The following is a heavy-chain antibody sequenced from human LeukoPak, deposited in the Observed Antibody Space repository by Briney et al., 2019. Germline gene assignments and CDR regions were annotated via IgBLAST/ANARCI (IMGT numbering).Heavy chain of an antibody. Sequence: ASVKVSCKASGYIFNDYYMHWVRQAPGQGLEWMGGIIPIFGTANYAQKFQGRVTITTDESTSTAYMELSSLRSEDTAVYYCARGLGQAYYYYYMDVWGKGTTVTVSS. CDR2: IIPIFGTA. V-gene: IGHV1-69*05. J-gene: IGHJ6*03. D-gene: IGHD3-16*01. CDR1: GYIFNDYY. CDR3: ARGLGQAYYYYYMDV.